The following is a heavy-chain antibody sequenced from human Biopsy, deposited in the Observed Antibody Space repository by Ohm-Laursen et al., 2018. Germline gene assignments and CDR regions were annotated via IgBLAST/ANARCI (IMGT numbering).Heavy chain of an antibody. CDR1: GYTFISYD. CDR3: AIVRRFAFDI. CDR2: MNPYSGST. J-gene: IGHJ3*02. D-gene: IGHD3-16*02. V-gene: IGHV1-8*01. Sequence: VASVKVSCKASGYTFISYDINWVRQAPGQGLEWMGWMNPYSGSTGYAPKFQGRLSLTRNTSTSTGYMELSSLRSEDTALYYCAIVRRFAFDIWGQGTMVTVSS.